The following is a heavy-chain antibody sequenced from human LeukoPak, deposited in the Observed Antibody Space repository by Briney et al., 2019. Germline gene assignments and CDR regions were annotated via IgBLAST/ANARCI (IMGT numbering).Heavy chain of an antibody. J-gene: IGHJ4*02. D-gene: IGHD4-23*01. Sequence: SGALSLTCTVSGGSISSSSYYWGWIRQPPGKGLEWIGSIYYSGSTYYYSSIKSRVTISVDTSKNQFSLKLSSVTAADTAVYYCATPRKDYGGNSVPFDYWGQGTLVTVPS. CDR1: GGSISSSSYY. CDR2: IYYSGST. V-gene: IGHV4-39*01. CDR3: ATPRKDYGGNSVPFDY.